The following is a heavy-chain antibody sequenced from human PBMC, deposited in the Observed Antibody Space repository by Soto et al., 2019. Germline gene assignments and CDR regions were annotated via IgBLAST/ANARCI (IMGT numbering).Heavy chain of an antibody. J-gene: IGHJ4*02. V-gene: IGHV4-4*07. CDR2: IYTSGNT. D-gene: IGHD1-7*01. Sequence: SETLSLTCTVSGGSTSSYHWSWIRQSAGKGLEWIGRIYTSGNTHYNPSLKSRVTVSIDTSKNQFFLTVNSVTAADSAVYYCARESGDNWDYEAYWGQGTPVTVSS. CDR1: GGSTSSYH. CDR3: ARESGDNWDYEAY.